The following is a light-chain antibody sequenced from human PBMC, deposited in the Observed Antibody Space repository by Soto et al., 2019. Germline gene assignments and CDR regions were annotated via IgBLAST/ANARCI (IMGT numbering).Light chain of an antibody. CDR2: DAS. CDR1: QDIAKN. V-gene: IGKV1-33*01. CDR3: QQYDNLLPIT. J-gene: IGKJ5*01. Sequence: IQMTQSPSSLSASVGDRVTITCQASQDIAKNLNWYQQKPGKAPKLLIYDASSLQTGVPSRFSGSGSATHFTFTISSLQSEDIATDYCQQYDNLLPITFGQGTRLEIK.